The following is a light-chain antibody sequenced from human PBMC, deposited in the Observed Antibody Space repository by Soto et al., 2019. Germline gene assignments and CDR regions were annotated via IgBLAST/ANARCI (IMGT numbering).Light chain of an antibody. Sequence: DIQMTQSPSSLSASVGAXXXXXCRASQSISSWLAWYQQKPGKAPKLLIYDASSLESGVPSRFSGSGSGTEFTLTISSLQPDDFATYYCQQYNSYSTFGQGTKVDI. CDR1: QSISSW. CDR2: DAS. CDR3: QQYNSYST. J-gene: IGKJ1*01. V-gene: IGKV1-5*01.